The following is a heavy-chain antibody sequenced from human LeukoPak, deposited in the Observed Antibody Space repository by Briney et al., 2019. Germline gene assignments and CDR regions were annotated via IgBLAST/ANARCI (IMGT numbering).Heavy chain of an antibody. J-gene: IGHJ4*02. V-gene: IGHV4-39*07. CDR2: IYYSGST. CDR3: ARGQAGNPLGTDY. CDR1: GGSISSSSYY. Sequence: SETLSLTCTVSGGSISSSSYYWGWIRQPPGKGLEWIGSIYYSGSTYYNPSLKSQVTISVDTSKNQFSLKLSSVTAADTAVYYCARGQAGNPLGTDYWGQGTLVTVSS. D-gene: IGHD3-16*01.